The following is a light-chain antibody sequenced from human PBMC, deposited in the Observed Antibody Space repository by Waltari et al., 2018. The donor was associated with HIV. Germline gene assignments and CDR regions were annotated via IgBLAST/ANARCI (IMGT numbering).Light chain of an antibody. CDR1: STDVGGYNY. Sequence: QSALTQPPSASGSPGQSVTISCTGTSTDVGGYNYVSWYQQHPGKAPKLMIYEVSQPPSGVLVRFSGTRSGNTASLTVSGLQAEEEADYYCSSYAGRITWMFGGGTKLTVL. CDR3: SSYAGRITWM. V-gene: IGLV2-8*01. CDR2: EVS. J-gene: IGLJ3*02.